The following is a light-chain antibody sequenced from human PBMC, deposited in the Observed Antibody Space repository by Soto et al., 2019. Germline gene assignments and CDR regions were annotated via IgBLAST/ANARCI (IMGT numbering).Light chain of an antibody. CDR1: QSVNYH. CDR3: HQYNNWPPMHT. CDR2: HAS. J-gene: IGKJ2*01. Sequence: DIQMTQSPSSLSASVGDRVTITCRTSQSVNYHLNWYHQKPGRAPKLLIFHASSLKSGVPSRFSGSGSGTDFTLTISSLQPEDFAVYYCHQYNNWPPMHTFGQGTKLEIK. V-gene: IGKV1-39*01.